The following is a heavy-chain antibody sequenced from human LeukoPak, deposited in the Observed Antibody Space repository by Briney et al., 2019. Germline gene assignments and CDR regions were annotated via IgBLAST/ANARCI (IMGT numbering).Heavy chain of an antibody. CDR3: ARTLQYWFDP. V-gene: IGHV4-39*01. CDR1: GFTFSTYA. Sequence: GSLRLSCTASGFTFSTYAMSWIRQPPGKGLEWIGSIYYSGSTYYNPSLKSRVTISVDTSKNQFFLKLSSVTAADTAGYYCARTLQYWFDPWGQGTLVTVSS. CDR2: IYYSGST. D-gene: IGHD4-11*01. J-gene: IGHJ5*02.